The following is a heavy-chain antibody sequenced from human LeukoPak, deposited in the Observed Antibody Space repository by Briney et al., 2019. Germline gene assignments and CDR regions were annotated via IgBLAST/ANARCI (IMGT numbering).Heavy chain of an antibody. CDR2: INQGGSEK. D-gene: IGHD1-1*01. V-gene: IGHV3-7*01. Sequence: GGSLRLPCAASGFTFNKYWMSWVRQAPGKGLEWVANINQGGSEKYYVDSVKGRFTISRDNAKKSLYLQMNSLRAEDTAVYYCVGGGQPFDYWGQGTLITVSS. CDR3: VGGGQPFDY. CDR1: GFTFNKYW. J-gene: IGHJ4*02.